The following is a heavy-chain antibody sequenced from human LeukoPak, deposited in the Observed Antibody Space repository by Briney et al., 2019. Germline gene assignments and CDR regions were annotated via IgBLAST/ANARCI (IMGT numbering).Heavy chain of an antibody. V-gene: IGHV3-48*01. CDR1: GFTFSGYS. D-gene: IGHD3-10*01. CDR2: ISSSSSTI. CDR3: ARDEDYYGSGSYTAPDAFDI. Sequence: PGGSLRLSCAASGFTFSGYSMNWVGQPPGKGLEWVSYISSSSSTIYYADSVKGRFTISRDNAKNSLYLQMNSLRAEDTAVYYCARDEDYYGSGSYTAPDAFDIWGQGTMVTVSS. J-gene: IGHJ3*02.